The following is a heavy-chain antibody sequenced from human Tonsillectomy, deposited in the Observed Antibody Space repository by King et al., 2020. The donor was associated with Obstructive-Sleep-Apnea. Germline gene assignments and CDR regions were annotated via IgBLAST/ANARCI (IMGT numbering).Heavy chain of an antibody. J-gene: IGHJ3*01. CDR2: IHYSVST. CDR1: GDSITNYY. Sequence: QLQLQESGPGLVKPSETLSLTCTVSGDSITNYYWSWIRQPPGKGLEWIGYIHYSVSTNYNPSLKSRVTISVDTSKNQFSLRLTSVTAADTAVYYCARPFSSDWDGGLDAFDCWGQGTTVTVSS. CDR3: ARPFSSDWDGGLDAFDC. V-gene: IGHV4-59*08. D-gene: IGHD6-19*01.